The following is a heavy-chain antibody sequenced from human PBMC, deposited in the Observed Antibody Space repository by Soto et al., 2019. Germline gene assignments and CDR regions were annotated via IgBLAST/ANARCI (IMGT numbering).Heavy chain of an antibody. CDR3: ARDYPGFSGYRANWFDP. CDR2: INHSGST. J-gene: IGHJ5*02. D-gene: IGHD5-18*01. V-gene: IGHV4-34*01. CDR1: GGSFSGYY. Sequence: PSETLSLTCAVYGGSFSGYYWSWIRQPPGKGLEWIGEINHSGSTNYNPSLKSRVTISVDTSKNQFSLKLSSVTAADTAVYYCARDYPGFSGYRANWFDPWGQGTLVTVSS.